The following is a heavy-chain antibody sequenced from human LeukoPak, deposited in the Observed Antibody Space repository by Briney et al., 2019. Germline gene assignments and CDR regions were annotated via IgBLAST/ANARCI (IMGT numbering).Heavy chain of an antibody. Sequence: GGSLRLSWAVSGIALSNYGMSWVRQAQGKGLEWVAGITSSGGSTNYADSVESRFTISRDNPKNTLYLQMNSLRAEDTAVYFCAKRGVVIRVILVGFHKEAYYFDSWGQGALVTVSS. D-gene: IGHD3-22*01. CDR3: AKRGVVIRVILVGFHKEAYYFDS. CDR2: ITSSGGST. CDR1: GIALSNYG. V-gene: IGHV3-23*01. J-gene: IGHJ4*02.